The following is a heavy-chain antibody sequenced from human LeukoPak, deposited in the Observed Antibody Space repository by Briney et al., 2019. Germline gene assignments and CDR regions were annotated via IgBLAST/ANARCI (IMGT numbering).Heavy chain of an antibody. CDR2: ISAYNGNT. CDR1: GYTFTYYY. D-gene: IGHD4-17*01. CDR3: ARVDPFPGGDEPNYYYYYGMDV. J-gene: IGHJ6*02. Sequence: GASVKISCKASGYTFTYYYMHWVRQAPGQGLEWMGWISAYNGNTNYAQKLQGRVTMTTDTSTSTAYMELRSLRSDDTAVYYCARVDPFPGGDEPNYYYYYGMDVWGQGTTVAVSS. V-gene: IGHV1-18*04.